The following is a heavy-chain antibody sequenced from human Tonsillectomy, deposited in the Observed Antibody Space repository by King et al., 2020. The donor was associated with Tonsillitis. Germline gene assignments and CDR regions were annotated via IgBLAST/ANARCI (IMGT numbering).Heavy chain of an antibody. Sequence: FTLKESGPTLVKPTQTLTLTCTFSGFSLSTSGVGVGWIRQPPGKALEWLALIYWDDGKRYSPSLKRRLTITKETSKNQVVLTMTNMDPVDTATYYCAHVIYAYSSSWRTYYYFDYWGQGTLVTVSS. CDR1: GFSLSTSGVG. D-gene: IGHD6-13*01. V-gene: IGHV2-5*02. J-gene: IGHJ4*02. CDR2: IYWDDGK. CDR3: AHVIYAYSSSWRTYYYFDY.